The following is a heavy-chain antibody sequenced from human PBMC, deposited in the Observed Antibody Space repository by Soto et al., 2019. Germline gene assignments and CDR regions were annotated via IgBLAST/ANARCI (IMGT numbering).Heavy chain of an antibody. V-gene: IGHV1-8*01. Sequence: ASVKVSCKASGYTFTSYDINWVRQTAGQGLEWMGWMSPKTANTGYAQKFQGRVTISAEESASAANLELHSLSSDDPAVYFCAGGGTWYDHAGGSYHYTAKLDYWGQGTQVTVSS. CDR2: MSPKTANT. CDR3: AGGGTWYDHAGGSYHYTAKLDY. J-gene: IGHJ4*02. CDR1: GYTFTSYD. D-gene: IGHD3-16*02.